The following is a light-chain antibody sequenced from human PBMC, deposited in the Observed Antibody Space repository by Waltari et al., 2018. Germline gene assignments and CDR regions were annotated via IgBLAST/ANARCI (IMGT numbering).Light chain of an antibody. J-gene: IGLJ1*01. Sequence: QSALTQPASVSGSPGQSITISCSGTDSDVGAYDFVSWYQQHPGKAPHLIIYEVSNRPSGIANRFPASKSGNTASLTISGLQAEDEADYYGSSYTTSSAPGVFGTGTRVTVL. V-gene: IGLV2-14*01. CDR2: EVS. CDR3: SSYTTSSAPGV. CDR1: DSDVGAYDF.